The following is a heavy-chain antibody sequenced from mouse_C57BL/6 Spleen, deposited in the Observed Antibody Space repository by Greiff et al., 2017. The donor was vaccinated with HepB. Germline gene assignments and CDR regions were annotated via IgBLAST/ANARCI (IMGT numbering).Heavy chain of an antibody. CDR1: GYTFTSYW. V-gene: IGHV1-55*01. J-gene: IGHJ4*01. CDR2: IYPGSGST. D-gene: IGHD2-2*01. CDR3: ARRRGYGYDERAMDY. Sequence: QVQLQQPGAELVKPGASVKMSCKASGYTFTSYWITWVKQRPGQGLEWIGDIYPGSGSTNYNEKFKSKATLTVDTSSSTAYMQLSSLTSEDSAVYYCARRRGYGYDERAMDYWGQGTSVTVSS.